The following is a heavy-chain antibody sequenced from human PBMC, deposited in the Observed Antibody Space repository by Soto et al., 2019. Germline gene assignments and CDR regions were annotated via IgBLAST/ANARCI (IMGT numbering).Heavy chain of an antibody. CDR1: GGTFDTYT. D-gene: IGHD5-18*01. Sequence: QVQLVQSGAEVRKPGSSVQVSYKASGGTFDTYTFSWVRQARGQGLEWMGSITPIYPTTNYAEKFQGRLTVTADGSTSTPYMELSSLTSDATAVYYCARIPRYSFPTSDDLDSWGQGTVVTVSS. CDR2: ITPIYPTT. J-gene: IGHJ4*02. V-gene: IGHV1-69*15. CDR3: ARIPRYSFPTSDDLDS.